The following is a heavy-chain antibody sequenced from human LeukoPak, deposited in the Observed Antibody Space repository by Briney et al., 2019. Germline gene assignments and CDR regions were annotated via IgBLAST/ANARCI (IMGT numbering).Heavy chain of an antibody. CDR1: GFTVHSNY. CDR3: ARRAGAYSHPYDY. J-gene: IGHJ4*02. V-gene: IGHV3-53*01. CDR2: IDRSGVT. D-gene: IGHD4/OR15-4a*01. Sequence: GGSLRLSCAASGFTVHSNYMSWVRQAPGKGLEWVAVIDRSGVTHYADSVKGRFTISRDNSKNTLYLQMNNLRAEDTGVYYCARRAGAYSHPYDYWGQGTLVTVSS.